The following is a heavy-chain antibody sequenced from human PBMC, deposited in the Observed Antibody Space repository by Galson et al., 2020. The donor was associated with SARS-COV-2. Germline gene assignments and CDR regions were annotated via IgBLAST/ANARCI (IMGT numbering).Heavy chain of an antibody. CDR1: AFIFSSYE. CDR3: ARSDSSGYYPIDGFDM. Sequence: GESLKISCVASAFIFSSYEINWVRQAPGKGLQFVSYISSSGDTTFHADSVKVRFTTSRDNAKNSVYLEMNSLRAEDTAVYYCARSDSSGYYPIDGFDMWGQGTMVTVSS. J-gene: IGHJ3*02. CDR2: ISSSGDTT. V-gene: IGHV3-48*03. D-gene: IGHD3-22*01.